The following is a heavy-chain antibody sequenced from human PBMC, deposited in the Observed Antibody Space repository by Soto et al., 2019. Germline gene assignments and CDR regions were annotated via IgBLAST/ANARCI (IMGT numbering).Heavy chain of an antibody. D-gene: IGHD3-3*01. CDR1: GFAFSSYA. CDR2: ISGSGGST. CDR3: ARSNYDFWSGRLNYGMDV. Sequence: GGSLRLSCAASGFAFSSYAMSLVRQSPGKGLEWVSSISGSGGSTYYADSVKGRFTISRDNSKNTLYLQMNSLRAEDTAVYYCARSNYDFWSGRLNYGMDVWGQGTTVTVSS. J-gene: IGHJ6*02. V-gene: IGHV3-23*01.